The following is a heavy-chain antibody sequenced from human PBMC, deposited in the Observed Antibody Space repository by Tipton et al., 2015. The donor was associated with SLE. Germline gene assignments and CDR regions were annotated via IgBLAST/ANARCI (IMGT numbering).Heavy chain of an antibody. CDR3: ARRGWFFDL. D-gene: IGHD2-15*01. CDR2: INGDGSTI. J-gene: IGHJ2*01. V-gene: IGHV3-74*03. CDR1: GFTFSTYW. Sequence: SLRLSCAASGFTFSTYWMHWVRQGPGKGLLWVARINGDGSTILYADSVKGRFTIFRDNAKNTLYLQMNSLRAEDTAVYFCARRGWFFDLWGRGALVTVSS.